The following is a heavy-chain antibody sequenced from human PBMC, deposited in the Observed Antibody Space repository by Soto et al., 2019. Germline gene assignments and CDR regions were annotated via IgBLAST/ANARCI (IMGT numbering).Heavy chain of an antibody. Sequence: SETLSLTCTVSGGSISSYYWSWIRQPPGKGLEWIGYIYYSGSTNYNPSLKSRVTISVDTSKNQFSLKLSSVTAADTAVYYCARQNMVRVAYYYYYYYMDVWGKGTTVTVSS. D-gene: IGHD3-10*01. CDR1: GGSISSYY. J-gene: IGHJ6*03. V-gene: IGHV4-59*08. CDR3: ARQNMVRVAYYYYYYYMDV. CDR2: IYYSGST.